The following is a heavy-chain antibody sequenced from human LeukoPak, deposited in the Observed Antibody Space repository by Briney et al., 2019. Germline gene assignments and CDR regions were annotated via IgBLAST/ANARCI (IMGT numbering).Heavy chain of an antibody. Sequence: GGSLRLSCAASGFTFSDYYMSWIRQTPGKGLEWISYITNGDTSLYYADSVKGRFTISRDNAKNSLYLQMNSLRAEDTALYYCAKDGVADLYYYYGMDVWGQGTTVTVSS. CDR1: GFTFSDYY. D-gene: IGHD2-15*01. CDR3: AKDGVADLYYYYGMDV. V-gene: IGHV3-11*01. CDR2: ITNGDTSL. J-gene: IGHJ6*02.